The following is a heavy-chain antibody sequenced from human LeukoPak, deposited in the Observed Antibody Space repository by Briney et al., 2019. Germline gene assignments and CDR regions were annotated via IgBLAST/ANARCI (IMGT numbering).Heavy chain of an antibody. CDR1: GFTFSTYW. CDR3: ARAILRPAGQGLRYFDY. J-gene: IGHJ4*02. V-gene: IGHV3-7*01. CDR2: IKQDGSEK. D-gene: IGHD5/OR15-5a*01. Sequence: PGGSLRLSCAASGFTFSTYWMSWVRQAPGKGLEWVANIKQDGSEKYYVDSVKGRFTMSRDNAKNSLYLQMNSLRAEDTAVYYCARAILRPAGQGLRYFDYWGQGTLVTVSS.